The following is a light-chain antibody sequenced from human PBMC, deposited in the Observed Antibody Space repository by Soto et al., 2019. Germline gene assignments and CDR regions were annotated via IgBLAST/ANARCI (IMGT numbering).Light chain of an antibody. J-gene: IGKJ5*01. CDR1: QTISSW. Sequence: DIQMTQSPSTLSGSVGDRVTITCRASQTISSWLAWYQQKPGKAPKLLIYKASTLKSGVPSRFSGSGSGTEFTLTISSLQPEDVATYYCQNHDSAPITFGQGTRLEIK. V-gene: IGKV1-5*03. CDR2: KAS. CDR3: QNHDSAPIT.